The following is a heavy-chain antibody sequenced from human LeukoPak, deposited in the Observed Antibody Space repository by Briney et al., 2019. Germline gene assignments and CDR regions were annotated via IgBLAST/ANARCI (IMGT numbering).Heavy chain of an antibody. CDR3: ARGMGYCSGGSCLGYYFDY. Sequence: PSQTLSLTCTVSGGSISNGSYYWSWIRQPAGKGLEWIGRIYTSGSTNYNPSLKSRVTISVDTSKNQFSLKLSSVTAADTAVYYCARGMGYCSGGSCLGYYFDYWGQGTLVTVSS. D-gene: IGHD2-15*01. J-gene: IGHJ4*02. CDR2: IYTSGST. V-gene: IGHV4-61*02. CDR1: GGSISNGSYY.